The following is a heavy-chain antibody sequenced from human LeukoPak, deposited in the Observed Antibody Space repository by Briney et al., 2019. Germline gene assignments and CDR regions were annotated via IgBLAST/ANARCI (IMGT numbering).Heavy chain of an antibody. D-gene: IGHD6-6*01. CDR1: GFTFNSYN. Sequence: GGSLRLSCAASGFTFNSYNMNWVRQAPGKGLEWVSYISSSSSTIYYADSVKGRFTISRDSAKTSLFLQMNSLRDEDTAVYYCGRAYSSSSRRDAFDSWGLGTLVTVSS. CDR3: GRAYSSSSRRDAFDS. J-gene: IGHJ3*02. CDR2: ISSSSSTI. V-gene: IGHV3-48*02.